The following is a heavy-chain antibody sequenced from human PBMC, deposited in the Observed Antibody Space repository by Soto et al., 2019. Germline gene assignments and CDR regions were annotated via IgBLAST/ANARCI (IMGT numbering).Heavy chain of an antibody. V-gene: IGHV3-33*01. CDR3: ARSPSGWLGTSDY. D-gene: IGHD6-19*01. J-gene: IGHJ4*02. CDR1: GFTFSSYG. Sequence: LRLSCAASGFTFSSYGMHWVRQAPGKGLEWVAVIWYDGSNKYYADSVKGRFTISRDNSKNTLYLQMNSLRAEDTAVYYCARSPSGWLGTSDYWGQGTLVTVSS. CDR2: IWYDGSNK.